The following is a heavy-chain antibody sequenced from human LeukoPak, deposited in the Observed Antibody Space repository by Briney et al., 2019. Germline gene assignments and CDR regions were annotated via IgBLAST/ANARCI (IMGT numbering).Heavy chain of an antibody. V-gene: IGHV3-21*01. CDR3: ARDLRGGYSSSWFVDY. D-gene: IGHD6-13*01. J-gene: IGHJ4*02. CDR1: GFTFSSYS. Sequence: GGSLRLSCAASGFTFSSYSMNWVRQAPGKGLEWVSSISSSSSYIYYADSVKGRFTISRDNAKNSLYLQMNSLRAEDTAVYYCARDLRGGYSSSWFVDYWGQGTLVTVSS. CDR2: ISSSSSYI.